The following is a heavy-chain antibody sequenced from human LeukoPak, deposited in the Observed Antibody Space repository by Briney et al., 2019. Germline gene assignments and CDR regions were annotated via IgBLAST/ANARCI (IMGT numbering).Heavy chain of an antibody. V-gene: IGHV3-21*01. CDR3: AKDSNSGYVSVGPDY. CDR2: IDYDSSHI. D-gene: IGHD3-22*01. Sequence: GGSLRLSCAASGFTFSTSAMNWVRQVPGKGLEWVSSIDYDSSHIYYAASVRGRFTISRDNSRNTLYLRMNSLRAEDTGVYSCAKDSNSGYVSVGPDYWGLGTLVTVSS. CDR1: GFTFSTSA. J-gene: IGHJ4*02.